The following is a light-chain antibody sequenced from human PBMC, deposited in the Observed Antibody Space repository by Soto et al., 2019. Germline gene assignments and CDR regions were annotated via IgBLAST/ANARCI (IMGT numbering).Light chain of an antibody. J-gene: IGKJ1*01. V-gene: IGKV3-20*01. CDR3: QQYADSPRT. CDR2: ATS. Sequence: EIVMTQSPATLSVSPGERATLSCRASQSVSSNFAWYQQKPGQPPRLFIYATSSRATGIPDRFSGSGSGTDFTLTISRLEPEDFAVYYCQQYADSPRTFGQGTKVDIK. CDR1: QSVSSN.